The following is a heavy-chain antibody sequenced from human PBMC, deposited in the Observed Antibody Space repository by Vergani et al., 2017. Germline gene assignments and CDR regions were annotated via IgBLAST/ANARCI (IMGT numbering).Heavy chain of an antibody. CDR2: ISAYNGNT. J-gene: IGHJ4*02. Sequence: QVQLVQSGAEVKKPGASVKVSCKASGYTFTSYGISWVRQAPGQGLEWMGWISAYNGNTNYAQKLQGRVTMTPDTSTSTAYMGLRSLRSDDTAVYYCARGRRITIFGVVSHFDYWGQGTLVTVSS. CDR3: ARGRRITIFGVVSHFDY. CDR1: GYTFTSYG. V-gene: IGHV1-18*01. D-gene: IGHD3-3*01.